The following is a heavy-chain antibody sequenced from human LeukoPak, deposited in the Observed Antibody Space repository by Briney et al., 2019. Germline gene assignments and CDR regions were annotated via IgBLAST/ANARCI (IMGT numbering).Heavy chain of an antibody. CDR1: GYTFTSYD. J-gene: IGHJ4*02. CDR2: MNPNSGNT. CDR3: ARDAGYSSGWRVGY. Sequence: ASVKVSCKASGYTFTSYDINWVRQATGQGLEWMGWMNPNSGNTGYAQKFQGRVTMTRDTSISTAYMELSRLRSDDTAVYYCARDAGYSSGWRVGYWGQGTLVTVSS. D-gene: IGHD6-19*01. V-gene: IGHV1-8*02.